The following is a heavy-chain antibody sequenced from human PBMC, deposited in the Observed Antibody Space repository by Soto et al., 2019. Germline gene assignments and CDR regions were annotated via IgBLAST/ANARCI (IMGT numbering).Heavy chain of an antibody. CDR1: GFTFASYA. J-gene: IGHJ4*02. CDR2: IDASGSGT. CDR3: AXDSEIPGLSAAGACLDS. V-gene: IGHV3-23*01. Sequence: PGGSLRLSCTASGFTFASYAMAWVRQAPGKGVEWVSGIDASGSGTYYADSVKGRFTISRDNSRNTLFLQMDNLRGEDTAIYYCAXDSEIPGLSAAGACLDSWGQGTLVTVSS. D-gene: IGHD6-13*01.